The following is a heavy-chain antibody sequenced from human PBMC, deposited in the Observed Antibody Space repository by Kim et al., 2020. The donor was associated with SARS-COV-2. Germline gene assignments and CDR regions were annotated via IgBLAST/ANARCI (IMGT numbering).Heavy chain of an antibody. Sequence: GGSLRLSCAASGFTFDDYAMHWVRQAPGKGLEWVSGISWNSGSIGYADSVKGRFTISRDNAKNSLYLQMNSLRAEDTALYYCAKDKSLTPYYFDYWGQGTLVTVSS. CDR1: GFTFDDYA. J-gene: IGHJ4*02. D-gene: IGHD1-26*01. CDR2: ISWNSGSI. CDR3: AKDKSLTPYYFDY. V-gene: IGHV3-9*01.